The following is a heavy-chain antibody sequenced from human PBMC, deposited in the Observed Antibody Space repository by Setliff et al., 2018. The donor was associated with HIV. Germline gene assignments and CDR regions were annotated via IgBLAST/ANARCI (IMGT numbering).Heavy chain of an antibody. CDR2: IRSKAYGGTT. CDR1: GFTFGGYA. Sequence: GGSLRLSCTTSGFTFGGYALSWVRQAPGKGLEWVAFIRSKAYGGTTEYAASVKGRFTISRDDSKSIAYLLMSSLKTEDTAVYYCTSRHWTIVGAIHDAFDIWGQGTMVTVSS. J-gene: IGHJ3*02. CDR3: TSRHWTIVGAIHDAFDI. V-gene: IGHV3-49*04. D-gene: IGHD1-26*01.